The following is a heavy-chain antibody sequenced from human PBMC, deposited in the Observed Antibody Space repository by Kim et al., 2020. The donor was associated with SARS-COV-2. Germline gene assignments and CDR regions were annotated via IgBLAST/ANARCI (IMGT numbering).Heavy chain of an antibody. Sequence: GGSLRLSCAASGFTVSSTYMSCVRQAPGKGLEWVSVIYSGGSTYYADSVKGRFTISRDNSKNTLYLQMNSLRAEDTAVYYCAIDSQTYSSSWYRHFDSWG. CDR2: IYSGGST. V-gene: IGHV3-53*01. CDR1: GFTVSSTY. CDR3: AIDSQTYSSSWYRHFDS. J-gene: IGHJ4*01. D-gene: IGHD6-13*01.